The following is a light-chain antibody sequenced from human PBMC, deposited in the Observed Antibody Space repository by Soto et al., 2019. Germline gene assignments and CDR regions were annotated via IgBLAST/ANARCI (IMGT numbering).Light chain of an antibody. CDR2: EVS. J-gene: IGLJ1*01. CDR1: SSDVGGYNY. V-gene: IGLV2-14*01. Sequence: QSALTQPASVSGSPGQSITISWTVTSSDVGGYNYVSWYQQHPGKAPKLMIYEVSNRPSGVSNRFSGSKSGNTASLTISGLQAEDEADYYCSSYTSSSTYVFGTGTKLTVL. CDR3: SSYTSSSTYV.